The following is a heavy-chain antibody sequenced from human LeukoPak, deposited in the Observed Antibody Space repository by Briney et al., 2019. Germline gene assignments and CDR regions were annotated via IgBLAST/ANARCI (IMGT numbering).Heavy chain of an antibody. J-gene: IGHJ5*02. V-gene: IGHV3-74*01. CDR2: INPDGSTT. CDR3: ARDLRGSPDR. Sequence: GGSLRLSCAASGFTFSIYWMNWVRQVPGKGLVWVSLINPDGSTTTYADSVKGRFTISRDNAKNTVYLQMNSLRGEDTAVYYCARDLRGSPDRWGQGTLVTVSS. CDR1: GFTFSIYW. D-gene: IGHD3-16*01.